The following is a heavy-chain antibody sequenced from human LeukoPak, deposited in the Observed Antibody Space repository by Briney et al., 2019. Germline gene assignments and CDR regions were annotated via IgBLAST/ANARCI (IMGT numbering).Heavy chain of an antibody. CDR2: INQGGSDK. V-gene: IGHV3-7*01. J-gene: IGHJ4*02. Sequence: GGSLRLSCAASGFTFSNYWMSWVRQAPGRGLDWVANINQGGSDKYYVDSVKGRFTISRDNAKNSLYLQMNSLRAEDTAVYYCARGGGPFDYWGQGTLVTVSS. D-gene: IGHD3-16*01. CDR1: GFTFSNYW. CDR3: ARGGGPFDY.